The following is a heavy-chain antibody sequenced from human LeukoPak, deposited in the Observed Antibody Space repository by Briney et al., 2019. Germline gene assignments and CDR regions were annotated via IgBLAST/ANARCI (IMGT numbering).Heavy chain of an antibody. J-gene: IGHJ4*02. CDR1: GFTVSSNY. D-gene: IGHD1-26*01. CDR3: ARDLWDDYGDL. V-gene: IGHV3-66*01. Sequence: GGSLRLSCAASGFTVSSNYMSWVRQAPGKGLEWVSVIYSGGSTYYADSVKGRFTISRDNSKNTLYLQMNSLRAEDTAVYYCARDLWDDYGDLWGQGTLVIVSS. CDR2: IYSGGST.